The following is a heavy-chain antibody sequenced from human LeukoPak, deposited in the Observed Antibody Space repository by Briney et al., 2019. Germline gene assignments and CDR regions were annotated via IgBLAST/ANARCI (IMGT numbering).Heavy chain of an antibody. CDR2: ISGSGGST. D-gene: IGHD6-19*01. V-gene: IGHV3-23*01. CDR3: AKTIRPVAGRGHFDY. Sequence: GGSLRLSCAASGFTFSTYAMSWVRQAPGKGLEWVSTISGSGGSTYYADSVKGRFTISRDSSKNTLYLQMNSLRAEDTAIYYCAKTIRPVAGRGHFDYWGQGTLVTVSS. J-gene: IGHJ4*02. CDR1: GFTFSTYA.